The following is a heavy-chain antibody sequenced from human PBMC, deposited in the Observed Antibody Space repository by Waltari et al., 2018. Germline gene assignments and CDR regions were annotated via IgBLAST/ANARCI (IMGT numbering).Heavy chain of an antibody. Sequence: EVQLVEAGGGLVKPGGSLRLSVVVSGLDFRTNRIDWVRQAPGKGLEWLSFITSSGSQIFDADSVKGRFTISRDNAKNSLFLQMNSLRVEDTAIYYCARDFVGSLDYWGQGTLVTVSS. D-gene: IGHD3-10*01. CDR3: ARDFVGSLDY. J-gene: IGHJ4*02. CDR2: ITSSGSQI. V-gene: IGHV3-21*01. CDR1: GLDFRTNR.